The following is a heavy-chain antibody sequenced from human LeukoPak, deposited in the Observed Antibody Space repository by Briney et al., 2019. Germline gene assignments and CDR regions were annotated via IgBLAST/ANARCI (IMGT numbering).Heavy chain of an antibody. J-gene: IGHJ4*02. CDR1: GFTSSSYA. CDR3: ARGVPRIFDY. Sequence: PGGSLRLSCVASGFTSSSYAMHWVRQAPGKGLEWVAAISYDGSHKYYADSVKGRFTISRDNSKHTLLLQMSDLRVEDTAVFYCARGVPRIFDYWGEGTLVTVSS. D-gene: IGHD2-15*01. CDR2: ISYDGSHK. V-gene: IGHV3-30*04.